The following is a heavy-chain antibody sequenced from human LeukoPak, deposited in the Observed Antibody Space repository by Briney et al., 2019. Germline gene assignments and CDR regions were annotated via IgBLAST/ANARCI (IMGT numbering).Heavy chain of an antibody. D-gene: IGHD3-10*01. CDR3: ARHFFPSDSGSFRTPFDY. V-gene: IGHV4-39*01. CDR2: IYYSGST. J-gene: IGHJ4*02. CDR1: GVSISSSSYY. Sequence: PSETLSLTCTASGVSISSSSYYWGWIRQPPGKGLEWIGSIYYSGSTYYNPSLKSRVTISVDTSKNQFSLKLSSVTAADTAVYYCARHFFPSDSGSFRTPFDYWGQGALVTVSS.